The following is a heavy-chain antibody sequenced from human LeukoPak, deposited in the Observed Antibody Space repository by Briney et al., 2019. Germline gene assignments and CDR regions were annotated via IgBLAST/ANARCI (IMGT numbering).Heavy chain of an antibody. J-gene: IGHJ6*03. Sequence: GESLKISCAASGYSFTTYWIGWVCQMPGKGLEWVGIIYPGDSGTRYSPTFQGQVTISADKSISTAYLQWSSLKASDTAMYFCARHSNRGAASSAITRYYYYDMDVWGKGTTVTVSS. D-gene: IGHD3-3*01. V-gene: IGHV5-51*01. CDR1: GYSFTTYW. CDR2: IYPGDSGT. CDR3: ARHSNRGAASSAITRYYYYDMDV.